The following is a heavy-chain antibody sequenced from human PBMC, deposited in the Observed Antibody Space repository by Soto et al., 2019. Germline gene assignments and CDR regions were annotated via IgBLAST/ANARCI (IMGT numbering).Heavy chain of an antibody. J-gene: IGHJ4*02. CDR3: AKAGTWLKSNFDY. CDR2: ISDSGGST. V-gene: IGHV3-23*01. Sequence: VGSLRLSCAASGFTLSTYAMSWVRQAPGKGLEWVSAISDSGGSTYYADSVKGRFTISRDNSKNTRYLQMNSLRAEDTAVYYCAKAGTWLKSNFDYWGEGTLVPVS. D-gene: IGHD5-12*01. CDR1: GFTLSTYA.